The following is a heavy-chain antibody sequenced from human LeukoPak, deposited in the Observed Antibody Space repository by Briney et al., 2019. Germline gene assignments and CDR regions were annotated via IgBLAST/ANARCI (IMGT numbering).Heavy chain of an antibody. CDR1: GASISSTYYD. Sequence: SETLSLTCPVSGASISSTYYDWGWIRQPPGKGLEWIGNIHYSGNTYYNPSLKGRVTMSVDTSRNQFSLTLSSVTAADTAVYYCAASITAAGTNPFSSNYWGQGTLVTVSS. CDR2: IHYSGNT. CDR3: AASITAAGTNPFSSNY. D-gene: IGHD6-13*01. J-gene: IGHJ4*02. V-gene: IGHV4-39*01.